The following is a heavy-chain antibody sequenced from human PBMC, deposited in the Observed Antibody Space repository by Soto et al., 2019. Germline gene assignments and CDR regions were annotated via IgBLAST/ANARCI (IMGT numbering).Heavy chain of an antibody. V-gene: IGHV4-34*01. CDR2: INHSGST. D-gene: IGHD1-1*01. CDR3: VPLRTGENYYYYMDV. CDR1: GGSFSGYY. J-gene: IGHJ6*03. Sequence: SETLSLTCAVYGGSFSGYYWSWIRQPPGKGLEWIGEINHSGSTNYNPSLKSRVTISVNTSKNLFYLRMSSVTAADTAVYYWVPLRTGENYYYYMDVWGKGTTVTVSS.